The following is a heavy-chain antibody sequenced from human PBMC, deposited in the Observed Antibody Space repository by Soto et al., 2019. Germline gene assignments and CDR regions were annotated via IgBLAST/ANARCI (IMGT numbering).Heavy chain of an antibody. Sequence: PGGSLRLSCVASGFIFSNFGMHWVRQAPGKGLEWVAVISSDEKIKQYADSVRGRFAISRDNSKNTLYLQMTSLRAEDTAIYYCARGRSSVLDXWGQGTLVTVSX. CDR1: GFIFSNFG. J-gene: IGHJ4*02. CDR3: ARGRSSVLDX. CDR2: ISSDEKIK. D-gene: IGHD6-19*01. V-gene: IGHV3-33*05.